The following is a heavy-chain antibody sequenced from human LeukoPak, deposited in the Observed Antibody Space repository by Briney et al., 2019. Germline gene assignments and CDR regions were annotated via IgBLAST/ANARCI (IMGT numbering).Heavy chain of an antibody. CDR1: GGSISSGGYY. V-gene: IGHV4-31*03. CDR2: IYYSGST. D-gene: IGHD6-13*01. J-gene: IGHJ3*02. CDR3: ARPYSSSWYDAFDI. Sequence: SETLSLTCTVSGGSISSGGYYWSWIRQHPGKGPEWIGYIYYSGSTYYNPSLKSRVTISVDTSKNQFSLKLSSVTAADTAVYYCARPYSSSWYDAFDIWGQGTMVTVSS.